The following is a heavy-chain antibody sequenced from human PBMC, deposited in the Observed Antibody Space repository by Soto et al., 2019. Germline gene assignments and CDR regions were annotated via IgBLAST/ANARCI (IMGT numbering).Heavy chain of an antibody. Sequence: QVQLVQSGAEVKKPGASVKVSCKASGYTFTSYYMHWVRQAPGQGLEWMGIINPSGGSTSYAPKVQGRVTMTRDTSTSTVYMELSSLRSEDTAVYYCARSSGDSYGDYWGQGTLVTVSS. D-gene: IGHD5-18*01. CDR3: ARSSGDSYGDY. V-gene: IGHV1-46*01. J-gene: IGHJ4*02. CDR2: INPSGGST. CDR1: GYTFTSYY.